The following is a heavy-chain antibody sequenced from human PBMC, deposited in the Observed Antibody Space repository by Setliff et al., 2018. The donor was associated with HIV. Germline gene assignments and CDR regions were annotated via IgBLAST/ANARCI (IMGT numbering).Heavy chain of an antibody. V-gene: IGHV4-59*08. CDR2: VYHSGTS. CDR1: DGSFSSDY. J-gene: IGHJ2*01. CDR3: ARPGVVGSSWSWHFDL. D-gene: IGHD6-13*01. Sequence: PSETLSLTCTVSDGSFSSDYWTWIRQPPGKGLEWIGSVYHSGTSYYNPSLKSRVTISIDTSKNQFFLKLSSVTAADTAVYYCARPGVVGSSWSWHFDLWGRGTLVTVSS.